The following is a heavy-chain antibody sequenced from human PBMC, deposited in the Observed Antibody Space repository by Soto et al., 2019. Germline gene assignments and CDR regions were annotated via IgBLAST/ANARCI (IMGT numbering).Heavy chain of an antibody. J-gene: IGHJ4*02. CDR1: GFTFSNYG. V-gene: IGHV3-30*18. CDR3: AKDLRSGRDYGDYDGKDY. CDR2: ISFDGSNK. D-gene: IGHD4-17*01. Sequence: GGSLRLSCAASGFTFSNYGMHCVRQAPGKGLEWVAVISFDGSNKYYAGSVKGRFTISRDNSKKTLYLQMISLRAEDTAVYYCAKDLRSGRDYGDYDGKDYWGQGTLVTVSS.